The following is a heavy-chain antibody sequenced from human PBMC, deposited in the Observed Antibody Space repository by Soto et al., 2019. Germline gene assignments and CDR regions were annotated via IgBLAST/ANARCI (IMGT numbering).Heavy chain of an antibody. CDR3: ARTSDTAMVYWFDP. CDR2: IYYSGST. J-gene: IGHJ5*02. V-gene: IGHV4-31*03. D-gene: IGHD5-18*01. CDR1: GGSISSGGYY. Sequence: PSETLSLTCTVSGGSISSGGYYWSWILQHPGKGLEWIGYIYYSGSTYYNPSLKSRVTISVDTSKNQFSLKLSSVTAADTAVYYCARTSDTAMVYWFDPWGQGTLVTVSS.